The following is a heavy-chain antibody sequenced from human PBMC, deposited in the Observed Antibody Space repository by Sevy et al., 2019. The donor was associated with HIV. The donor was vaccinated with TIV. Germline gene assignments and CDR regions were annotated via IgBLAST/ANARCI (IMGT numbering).Heavy chain of an antibody. CDR1: GGSITSLY. D-gene: IGHD1-26*01. V-gene: IGHV4-59*08. CDR2: IYYNGHI. J-gene: IGHJ4*02. CDR3: AGENAWGRGYS. Sequence: SETLSLTCTVSGGSITSLYWNWIRQPPGKGLEWIANIYYNGHINYNPSLKSRVTLSLDTSKNQFSLRLSSVTAADTAMYYCAGENAWGRGYSWGQRTLVNVSS.